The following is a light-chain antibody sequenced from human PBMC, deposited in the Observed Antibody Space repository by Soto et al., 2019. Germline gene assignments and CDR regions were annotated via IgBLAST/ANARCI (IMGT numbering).Light chain of an antibody. CDR1: SSDVGSSNL. Sequence: QSALTQPASVSGSPGQSITISCTGTSSDVGSSNLVSWYQQHPGKAPKLIIYEVNKRPSGVSNRFSGSKSGTTASLTFSGLQADDEADYYCCSFAGTSTYWVFGGGTKVTVL. CDR2: EVN. CDR3: CSFAGTSTYWV. J-gene: IGLJ3*02. V-gene: IGLV2-23*02.